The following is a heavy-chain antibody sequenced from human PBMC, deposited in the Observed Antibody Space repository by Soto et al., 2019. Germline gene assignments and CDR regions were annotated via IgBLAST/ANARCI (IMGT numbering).Heavy chain of an antibody. V-gene: IGHV4-39*01. Sequence: QLQLQESGPGLVKPSETLSLTCTVSGGSISSSSYYWGWIRQPPGKGLEWIGSIYYSGSTYYNPSXRSRLPISVXTXXXQXXLKLSSVTAAETAVYYCARRGYRSGGSCYPTPFDDWGQGTLVTVSS. CDR2: IYYSGST. CDR3: ARRGYRSGGSCYPTPFDD. D-gene: IGHD2-15*01. J-gene: IGHJ4*02. CDR1: GGSISSSSYY.